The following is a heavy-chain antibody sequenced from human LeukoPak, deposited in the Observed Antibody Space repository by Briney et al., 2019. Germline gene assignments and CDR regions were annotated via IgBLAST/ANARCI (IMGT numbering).Heavy chain of an antibody. CDR2: ISAYNGNT. Sequence: GASVKVSCKASGYTFTSYGISWVRQAPGQGLEWMGWISAYNGNTNYAQKLQGRVTMTTDISTSTAYMELRSLRSDDTAVYYCARDADIEVGYSSSSSSDYWGQGTLVTVSS. V-gene: IGHV1-18*01. CDR3: ARDADIEVGYSSSSSSDY. CDR1: GYTFTSYG. D-gene: IGHD6-6*01. J-gene: IGHJ4*02.